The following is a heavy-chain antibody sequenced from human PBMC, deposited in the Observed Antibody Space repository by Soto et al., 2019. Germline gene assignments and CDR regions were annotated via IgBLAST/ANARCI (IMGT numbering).Heavy chain of an antibody. V-gene: IGHV1-18*01. Sequence: QVQLVQSGAEVKKPGASVKVSCKASGYTFTSYGISWVRQAPGQGLEWMGWISAYNGNTNYAQKLQGRGTMTTDTSTSTAYMELRSLRSDDTAVYYWVRVDDSSGYRRYFDLWGRGTLVTVSS. D-gene: IGHD3-22*01. J-gene: IGHJ2*01. CDR1: GYTFTSYG. CDR2: ISAYNGNT. CDR3: VRVDDSSGYRRYFDL.